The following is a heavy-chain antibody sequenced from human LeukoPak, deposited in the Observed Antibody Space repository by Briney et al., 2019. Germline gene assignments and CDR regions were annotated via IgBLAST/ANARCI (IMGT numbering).Heavy chain of an antibody. Sequence: GGSLRLSCAASGFPFSSYAMKWVRQAPGKGLEWVSGISGSGGGTYCADSAKGRFTISRDNSKNTLYLQMNSLRAEDTALYYCARVRLGYCSGGSCSRGGTPMDVWGKGTTVTISS. D-gene: IGHD2-15*01. J-gene: IGHJ6*03. CDR3: ARVRLGYCSGGSCSRGGTPMDV. V-gene: IGHV3-23*01. CDR2: ISGSGGGT. CDR1: GFPFSSYA.